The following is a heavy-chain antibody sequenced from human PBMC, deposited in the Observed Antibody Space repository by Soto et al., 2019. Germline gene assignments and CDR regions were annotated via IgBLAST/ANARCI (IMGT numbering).Heavy chain of an antibody. J-gene: IGHJ4*02. CDR3: AKIALVGSFGFELARDY. CDR2: IGFSGDNT. V-gene: IGHV3-23*01. CDR1: GFIFSDYA. D-gene: IGHD2-8*02. Sequence: GGSLRLPCVASGFIFSDYAMSWVRQGQGKGLEWVAGIGFSGDNTHYVDSVKGRFITSRDNSKNTLYLLMNRLRTEDIGIYYCAKIALVGSFGFELARDYWGQGILVTSPQ.